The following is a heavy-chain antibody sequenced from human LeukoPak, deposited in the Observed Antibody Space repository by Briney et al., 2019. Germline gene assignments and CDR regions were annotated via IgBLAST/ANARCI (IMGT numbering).Heavy chain of an antibody. D-gene: IGHD2-21*02. CDR1: GFTFSSYA. J-gene: IGHJ4*02. CDR3: TSESPPWNVAYCGGDCYLVDY. Sequence: PGGSLRLSCAASGFTFSSYAMSWVRQAPGKGLEWVGFIRSKAYGGTTEYAASVKGRFTISRDDSKSIAYLQMNSLKTEDTAVYYCTSESPPWNVAYCGGDCYLVDYWGQGTLVTVSS. V-gene: IGHV3-49*04. CDR2: IRSKAYGGTT.